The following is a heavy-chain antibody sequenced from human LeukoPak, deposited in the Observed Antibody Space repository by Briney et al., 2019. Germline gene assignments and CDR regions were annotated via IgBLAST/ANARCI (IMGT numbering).Heavy chain of an antibody. J-gene: IGHJ6*02. CDR1: GFTFSSYS. V-gene: IGHV3-48*04. Sequence: GGSLRLSCAASGFTFSSYSMNWVRQAPGKGLEWVSYISSSSSTIYYADSVKGRFTISRDNAKNSLYLQMNSLRAEDTAVYYCAREAVSTPYGMDVWGQGTTVTVSS. CDR2: ISSSSSTI. CDR3: AREAVSTPYGMDV. D-gene: IGHD1-14*01.